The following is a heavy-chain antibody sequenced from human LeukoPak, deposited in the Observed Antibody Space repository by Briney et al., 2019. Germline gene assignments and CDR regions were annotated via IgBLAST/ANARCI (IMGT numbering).Heavy chain of an antibody. CDR3: AKDAVSSHYYFDY. CDR1: GFTFSTYA. Sequence: GGSLRLSCAASGFTFSTYALSWVRQAPGRGLEWVSNISGNGVSTYYTASVKGRFTISRDNSQNTLYLQMNSLRAEDTAVYYCAKDAVSSHYYFDYWGQGTLVTVSS. V-gene: IGHV3-23*01. CDR2: ISGNGVST. J-gene: IGHJ4*02. D-gene: IGHD6-19*01.